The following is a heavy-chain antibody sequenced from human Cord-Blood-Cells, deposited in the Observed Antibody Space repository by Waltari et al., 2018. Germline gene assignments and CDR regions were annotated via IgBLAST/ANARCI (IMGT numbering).Heavy chain of an antibody. J-gene: IGHJ3*02. CDR1: GGSISSYY. Sequence: QVQLQESGPGLVKPSETLSLTCTVSGGSISSYYWSWIRQPPGKGLEWIGYIYYSGSTNDNPSLKSRVTRSVDTSKNQFSLKLSSVTAADTAVYYCARGLYYYGAGSYYNGAGAFDIWGQGTMVTVSS. CDR3: ARGLYYYGAGSYYNGAGAFDI. CDR2: IYYSGST. D-gene: IGHD3-10*01. V-gene: IGHV4-59*01.